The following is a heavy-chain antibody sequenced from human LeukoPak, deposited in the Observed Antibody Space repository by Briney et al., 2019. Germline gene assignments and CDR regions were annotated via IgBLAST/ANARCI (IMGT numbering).Heavy chain of an antibody. D-gene: IGHD2-15*01. CDR3: AGEVVVVVAASRYYYYGMDV. J-gene: IGHJ6*02. V-gene: IGHV6-1*01. CDR2: TYYRSKWYN. CDR1: GDSVSSNSAA. Sequence: KTSQTLSLTCAISGDSVSSNSAAWNWIRQSPSRGLEWLGRTYYRSKWYNDYAVSVKSRITINPDTSKNQFSLQLNSVTPEDTAVYYYAGEVVVVVAASRYYYYGMDVWGQGTTVTVSS.